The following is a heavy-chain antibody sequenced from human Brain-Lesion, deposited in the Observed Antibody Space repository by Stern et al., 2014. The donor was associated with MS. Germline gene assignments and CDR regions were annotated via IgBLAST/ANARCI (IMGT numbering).Heavy chain of an antibody. CDR2: VYYTGST. CDR3: VRPDIMGTIWN. Sequence: QLVESGPGLVKPSETLSLTCTVSGGSITSSSYYWGWIRQPPGRGLEYIGTVYYTGSTFYDPSLQSRVTISVDTSKNQAALKLPSVTAADTAVYYCVRPDIMGTIWNWGQGTLVTVSS. J-gene: IGHJ4*02. V-gene: IGHV4-39*01. CDR1: GGSITSSSYY. D-gene: IGHD1-26*01.